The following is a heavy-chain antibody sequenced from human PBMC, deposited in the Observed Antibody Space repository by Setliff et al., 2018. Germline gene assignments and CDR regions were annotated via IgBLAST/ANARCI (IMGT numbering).Heavy chain of an antibody. CDR1: GGAFSSYA. V-gene: IGHV1-69*11. D-gene: IGHD5-12*01. Sequence: ASVKVSCKASGGAFSSYALSWVRQAPGQGLEWMGRIIPVIDTTNYAETFQGRVTITADESTRTVYMELSSLRSEDTAIYYCARGRDGYTSNAFEFWGQGTMVTVSS. CDR3: ARGRDGYTSNAFEF. CDR2: IIPVIDTT. J-gene: IGHJ3*01.